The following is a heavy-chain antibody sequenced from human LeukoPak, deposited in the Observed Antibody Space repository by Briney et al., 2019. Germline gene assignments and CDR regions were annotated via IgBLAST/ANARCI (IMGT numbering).Heavy chain of an antibody. CDR1: GFTFSSYW. D-gene: IGHD3-10*01. Sequence: GGSLRLSCAASGFTFSSYWMSWVRQAPGKGLEWVANIKQDGSEKYYVDSVKGRFTISRDNAKNSLYLQMNSLRAEDTAVYYCAGDRATMVRGVSYYFDYWGQGTLVTVSS. CDR2: IKQDGSEK. J-gene: IGHJ4*02. V-gene: IGHV3-7*05. CDR3: AGDRATMVRGVSYYFDY.